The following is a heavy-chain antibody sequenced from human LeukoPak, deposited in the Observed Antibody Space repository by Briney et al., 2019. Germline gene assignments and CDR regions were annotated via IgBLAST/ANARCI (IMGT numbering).Heavy chain of an antibody. CDR3: AREGAGSGWPDY. CDR1: GYTFINYG. J-gene: IGHJ4*02. D-gene: IGHD6-19*01. V-gene: IGHV1-18*01. Sequence: GASVTVSCKASGYTFINYGISWVGQAPGQGHEWMGWIKVYNGNTNYAQKLQGRVSMTTDTSTNTAYMELRSLRSDDTAEYYCAREGAGSGWPDYWGQGTLVTVSS. CDR2: IKVYNGNT.